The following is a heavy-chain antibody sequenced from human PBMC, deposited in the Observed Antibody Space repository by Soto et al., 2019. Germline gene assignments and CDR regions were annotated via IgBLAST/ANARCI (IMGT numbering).Heavy chain of an antibody. D-gene: IGHD2-2*01. V-gene: IGHV3-33*01. CDR2: IWYDGSNK. CDR3: AREPIVLVPAAAIPYYYYGMDV. Sequence: GGSLRLSCAASGFTFSSYGMHWVRQAPGKGLEWVAVIWYDGSNKYYADSVKGRFTISRDNSKNTLYLQMNSLRAEDTAVYYCAREPIVLVPAAAIPYYYYGMDVWGQGTTVTVSS. J-gene: IGHJ6*02. CDR1: GFTFSSYG.